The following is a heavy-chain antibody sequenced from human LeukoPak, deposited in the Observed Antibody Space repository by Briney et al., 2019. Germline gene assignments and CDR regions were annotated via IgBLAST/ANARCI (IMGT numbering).Heavy chain of an antibody. CDR3: AGDLMGVNAFDI. J-gene: IGHJ3*02. V-gene: IGHV4-39*02. CDR2: IYYSGST. D-gene: IGHD3-10*01. Sequence: PSETLSLTCTVSGGSISSSSYYWGWIRQPPGKGLEWIGSIYYSGSTYYNPSLKSRVTISVDTSKNQFSLKLSSVTAADTAVYYCAGDLMGVNAFDIWGQGTMVTVSS. CDR1: GGSISSSSYY.